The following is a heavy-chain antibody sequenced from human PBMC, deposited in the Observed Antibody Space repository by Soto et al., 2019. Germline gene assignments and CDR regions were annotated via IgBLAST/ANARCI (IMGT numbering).Heavy chain of an antibody. Sequence: QLQLQESGPGLVKPSETLSLTCTVSGVSISSSDYFWGWIRQPPGKGLECLVTITSTGSAYYNPSLQSRVAISIDTSHNHFALKQTCVTATDTAVYYCAGRRAPGDTEDWTTYGPVTVDFWRHGTLVTVSS. J-gene: IGHJ4*01. CDR2: ITSTGSA. CDR1: GVSISSSDYF. V-gene: IGHV4-39*02. D-gene: IGHD4-17*01. CDR3: AGRRAPGDTEDWTTYGPVTVDF.